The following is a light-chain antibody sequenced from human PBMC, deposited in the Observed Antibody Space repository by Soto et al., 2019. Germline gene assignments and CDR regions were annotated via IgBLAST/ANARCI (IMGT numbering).Light chain of an antibody. CDR3: QQYGSSPGT. Sequence: EIVLTQSPDTLSLSPGERATLSCRASQSISSTHLGWYQQKPGQAPSLLIFGASSRATGIPARFSGSGSGTDFTLTISGLEPEDFAVYYCQQYGSSPGTFGQGTKVAIK. J-gene: IGKJ1*01. CDR2: GAS. CDR1: QSISSTH. V-gene: IGKV3-20*01.